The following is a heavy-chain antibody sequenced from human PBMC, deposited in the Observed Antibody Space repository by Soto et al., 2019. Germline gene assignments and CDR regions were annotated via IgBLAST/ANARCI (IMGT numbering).Heavy chain of an antibody. CDR3: ASEPEDLTSNFDS. Sequence: LRLSCAASGFTFTRYSMNWVRQAPGKGLEWVSSISSTTNYIYYGDSMKGRFTISRDNAKNSLYLERNSLRAEDTAVYYCASEPEDLTSNFDSWAREPWSPSPQ. CDR1: GFTFTRYS. CDR2: ISSTTNYI. J-gene: IGHJ4*02. V-gene: IGHV3-21*06.